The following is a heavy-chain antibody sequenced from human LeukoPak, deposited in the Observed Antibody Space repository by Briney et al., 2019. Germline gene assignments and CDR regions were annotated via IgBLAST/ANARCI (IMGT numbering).Heavy chain of an antibody. V-gene: IGHV1-46*01. CDR3: ARAPYTKYCGGDCEGQAFDY. CDR1: GYTFTSYY. Sequence: GESLKISCKASGYTFTSYYMHWVRQAPGQGLEWMGIINPSGGSTSYAQKFQGRVTMTRDTSTSTVYMELSSLRSEDTAVYYCARAPYTKYCGGDCEGQAFDYWGQGTLVTVSS. J-gene: IGHJ4*02. CDR2: INPSGGST. D-gene: IGHD2-21*02.